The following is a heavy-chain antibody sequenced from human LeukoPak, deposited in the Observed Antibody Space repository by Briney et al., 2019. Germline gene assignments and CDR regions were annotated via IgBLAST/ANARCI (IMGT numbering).Heavy chain of an antibody. CDR1: RGSISSPNW. CDR2: IYDIENT. CDR3: ARRTASALEGFDI. D-gene: IGHD6-19*01. Sequence: SGTLSLTCTVSRGSISSPNWWTWVRQPPGKGLEWIGEIYDIENTNYNPSLPSRLTMSVDKSRNQFSLKLTSVTAADTAVYYCARRTASALEGFDIWGQGTMVTVSS. V-gene: IGHV4-4*02. J-gene: IGHJ3*02.